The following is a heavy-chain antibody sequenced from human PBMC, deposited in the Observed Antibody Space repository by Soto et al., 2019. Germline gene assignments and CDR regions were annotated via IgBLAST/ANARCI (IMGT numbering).Heavy chain of an antibody. J-gene: IGHJ3*02. D-gene: IGHD4-17*01. CDR1: GFTFSSYA. CDR2: ISGSGGST. Sequence: EVQLLESGGGLVQPGGSLRLSCAASGFTFSSYAMSWVRQAPGKGLEWVSAISGSGGSTYYADSVKGRFTISRDNSKNTLYLQMNSLRDEDTAVYYCAKVKGVTMDACDIWGQGTMVTVSS. CDR3: AKVKGVTMDACDI. V-gene: IGHV3-23*01.